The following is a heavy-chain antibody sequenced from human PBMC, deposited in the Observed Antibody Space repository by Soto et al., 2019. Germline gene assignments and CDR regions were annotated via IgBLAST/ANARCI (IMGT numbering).Heavy chain of an antibody. CDR3: ASTLYYYDSRGHGLWY. Sequence: QVQLVQSGAEVRQPGASAKVSCKASGDTFTDYAIYWVRQAPGQRPEWMGWINAGNGNTEYSQKFLGRVTITRDTSASTVYMELSSLRSEDTAVYYCASTLYYYDSRGHGLWYWGQGTLVPVSS. J-gene: IGHJ4*02. CDR2: INAGNGNT. D-gene: IGHD3-22*01. CDR1: GDTFTDYA. V-gene: IGHV1-3*01.